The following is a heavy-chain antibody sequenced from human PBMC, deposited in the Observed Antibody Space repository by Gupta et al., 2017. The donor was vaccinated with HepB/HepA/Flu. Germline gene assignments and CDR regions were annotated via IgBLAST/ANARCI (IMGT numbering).Heavy chain of an antibody. V-gene: IGHV3-48*03. Sequence: EVQLVESGGGLVQPGGSLRLSCAASGFTFSSYEMNWVRQAPGKGLEWVSYISSSGSTIYYADSVKGRFTISRDNAKNSLYLQMNSLRAEDTAVYYCAREGGYDILTGLENLPYYFDYWGQGTLVTVSS. CDR3: AREGGYDILTGLENLPYYFDY. CDR1: GFTFSSYE. J-gene: IGHJ4*02. CDR2: ISSSGSTI. D-gene: IGHD3-9*01.